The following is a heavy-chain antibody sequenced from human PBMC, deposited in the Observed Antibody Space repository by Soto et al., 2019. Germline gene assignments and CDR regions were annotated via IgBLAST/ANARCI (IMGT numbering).Heavy chain of an antibody. CDR3: ARSTYDFWSGYYDY. CDR1: GGSFIGYY. CDR2: INHSGST. V-gene: IGHV4-34*01. J-gene: IGHJ4*02. Sequence: SETLSLTCAVYGGSFIGYYCSCIRHPPGKWLEWIVEINHSGSTNYNPSLKSRVTISVDTSKNQFSLKLSSVTAADTAVYYCARSTYDFWSGYYDYWGQGTLVTVSS. D-gene: IGHD3-3*01.